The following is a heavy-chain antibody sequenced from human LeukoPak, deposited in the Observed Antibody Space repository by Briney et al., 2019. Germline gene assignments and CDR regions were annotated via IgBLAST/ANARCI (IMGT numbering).Heavy chain of an antibody. J-gene: IGHJ4*02. CDR3: ARMGDDYVWGSYRRYFDY. Sequence: ASVKVSCKASGYTFTSYGISWVRQAPGQGLEWMGWIRAYNGNTNYAQKLQGRVTMTTDTSTSTAYMELRSLRSDDTAVYYCARMGDDYVWGSYRRYFDYWGQGTLVTVSS. CDR2: IRAYNGNT. D-gene: IGHD3-16*02. V-gene: IGHV1-18*01. CDR1: GYTFTSYG.